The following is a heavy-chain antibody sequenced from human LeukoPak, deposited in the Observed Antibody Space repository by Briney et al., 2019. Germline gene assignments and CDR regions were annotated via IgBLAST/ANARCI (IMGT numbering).Heavy chain of an antibody. J-gene: IGHJ5*02. D-gene: IGHD3-10*01. CDR3: ERASITMVRGNWFDP. CDR2: INAGNGNT. CDR1: GYTFTSYA. V-gene: IGHV1-3*01. Sequence: ASVKVSCKASGYTFTSYAMHWVRQAPGHRLEWMGWINAGNGNTKYSQKFQGRVTITRDTSASTAYMELSSLRSEDTAVYYCERASITMVRGNWFDPWGQGTLVTVSS.